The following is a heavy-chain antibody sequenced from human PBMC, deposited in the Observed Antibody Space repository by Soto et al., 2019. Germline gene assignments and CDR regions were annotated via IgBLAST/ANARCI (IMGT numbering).Heavy chain of an antibody. CDR2: MNPNSGNT. CDR1: GYTFTSYD. J-gene: IGHJ4*02. D-gene: IGHD3-10*01. Sequence: QVQLVQSGAEVKKPGASVKVSCKASGYTFTSYDINWVRQATGQGLEWMGWMNPNSGNTGYAQKFQGRVTMTRNTSISTAYRELSSLRSEDTAVYYCARVPSYYYGSGIDYWGQGTLVTVSS. V-gene: IGHV1-8*01. CDR3: ARVPSYYYGSGIDY.